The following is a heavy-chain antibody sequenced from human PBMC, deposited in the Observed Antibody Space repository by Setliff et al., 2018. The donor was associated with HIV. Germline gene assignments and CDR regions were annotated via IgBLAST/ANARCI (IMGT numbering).Heavy chain of an antibody. CDR2: IKQDGSEK. CDR1: GFTFSNFW. Sequence: PGGSLRLSCAASGFTFSNFWMSWVRQAPGKGLEWVANIKQDGSEKHYVDSVKGRFTISRDNAKKSLYLQMNSLRAADTAVYYCARENGAYYGSNYFDYWGQGTLVTVSS. V-gene: IGHV3-7*01. J-gene: IGHJ4*02. D-gene: IGHD3-10*01. CDR3: ARENGAYYGSNYFDY.